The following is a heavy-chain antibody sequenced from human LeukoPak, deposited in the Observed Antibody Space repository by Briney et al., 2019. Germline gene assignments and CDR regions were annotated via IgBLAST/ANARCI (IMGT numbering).Heavy chain of an antibody. J-gene: IGHJ1*01. V-gene: IGHV4-39*01. D-gene: IGHD3-16*01. Sequence: SETLSLTCTVSGVSISSTSSYYWEWIRQPPGKGLEWIGNIYYGGGTCYNPSLKSRVSISVDTSKNQFSLKLSSVTAADTAVYYCARSMSRVWNFQHWGQGTLVAVSS. CDR1: GVSISSTSSYY. CDR2: IYYGGGT. CDR3: ARSMSRVWNFQH.